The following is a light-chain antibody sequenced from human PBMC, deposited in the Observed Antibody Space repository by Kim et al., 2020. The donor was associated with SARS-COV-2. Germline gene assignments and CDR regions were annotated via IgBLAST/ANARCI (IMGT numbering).Light chain of an antibody. CDR1: SSDVGGYNY. CDR2: DVS. CDR3: SSHTSSSTLGV. Sequence: QSITISCTGTSSDVGGYNYVSWYQQHPGKAPKLMIYDVSNRPSGVSNRFSGSKSGNTASLTISGLQAEDEADYYCSSHTSSSTLGVFGGGTQLTVL. J-gene: IGLJ3*02. V-gene: IGLV2-14*03.